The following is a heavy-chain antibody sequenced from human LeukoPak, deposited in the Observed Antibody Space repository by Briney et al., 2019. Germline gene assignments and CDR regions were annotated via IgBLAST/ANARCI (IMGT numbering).Heavy chain of an antibody. CDR3: VRGTGY. Sequence: PGGSLRLSCSVSGFTFSTYVMHWVRQAPGKGLEYVSAISSNGDNTYYADSVKGRFTISRDNSKNTLYLQISSLRAGDTAVYYCVRGTGYWGQGTLVTVSS. V-gene: IGHV3-64D*06. CDR1: GFTFSTYV. CDR2: ISSNGDNT. J-gene: IGHJ4*02.